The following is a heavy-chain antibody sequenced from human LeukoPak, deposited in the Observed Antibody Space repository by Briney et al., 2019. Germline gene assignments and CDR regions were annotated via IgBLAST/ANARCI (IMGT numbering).Heavy chain of an antibody. CDR3: AAQEATEDDNAFDI. D-gene: IGHD3-22*01. J-gene: IGHJ3*02. Sequence: SGTLSLTCAVSGGSISSDIWWSWVRQAPGKGLEWIGEIYHSGSTNYNPSLKSRVTISVDKSKNQFSLNLSSVTAADTAVYYCAAQEATEDDNAFDIWGQGTMVTASS. CDR1: GGSISSDIW. V-gene: IGHV4-4*02. CDR2: IYHSGST.